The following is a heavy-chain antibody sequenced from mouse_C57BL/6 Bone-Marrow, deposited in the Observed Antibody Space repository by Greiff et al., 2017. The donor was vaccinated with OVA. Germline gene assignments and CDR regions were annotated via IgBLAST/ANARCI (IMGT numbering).Heavy chain of an antibody. CDR2: ISSSGSYT. V-gene: IGHV5-6*02. CDR1: GFTFSSYG. J-gene: IGHJ3*01. Sequence: EVKLEESGGDLVKPGGSLKLSCAASGFTFSSYGMSWVRQTPDKRLEWVATISSSGSYTYYPDSVKGRFTLSADNAKNTMYLEMGSQKCEDAAMYYCERQGTRGQGTLVTVSA. CDR3: ERQGT. D-gene: IGHD3-3*01.